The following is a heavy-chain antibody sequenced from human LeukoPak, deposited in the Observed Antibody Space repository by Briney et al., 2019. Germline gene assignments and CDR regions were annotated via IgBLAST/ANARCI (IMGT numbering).Heavy chain of an antibody. V-gene: IGHV4-61*02. CDR3: ARVGGSEKFDY. CDR2: IYTSGST. D-gene: IGHD1-26*01. Sequence: SETLSLTCTVSGGSISSGSYYWSWLRQPAGKGLEWIGRIYTSGSTNYNPSLKSRVTISVDTSKNQFSLKLSSVTAADTAVYYCARVGGSEKFDYWGQGTLVTVSS. J-gene: IGHJ4*02. CDR1: GGSISSGSYY.